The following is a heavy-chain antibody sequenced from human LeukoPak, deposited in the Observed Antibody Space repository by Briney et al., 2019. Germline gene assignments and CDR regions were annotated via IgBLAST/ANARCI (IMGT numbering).Heavy chain of an antibody. V-gene: IGHV4-39*01. D-gene: IGHD3-10*01. Sequence: SETLSLTCTVSGGSISSSSYYWGWIRQPPGKGLEWIGSIYYSGSTYYNSSLKSRVTISVDTSKNQFSLKLSSVTAADTAVYYCASLTDYYGSGSYGYWGQGTLVTVSS. CDR2: IYYSGST. J-gene: IGHJ4*02. CDR1: GGSISSSSYY. CDR3: ASLTDYYGSGSYGY.